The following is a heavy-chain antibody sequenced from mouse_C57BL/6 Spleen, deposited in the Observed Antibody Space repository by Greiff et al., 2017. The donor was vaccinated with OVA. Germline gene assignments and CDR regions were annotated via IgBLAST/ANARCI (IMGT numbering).Heavy chain of an antibody. V-gene: IGHV1-82*01. J-gene: IGHJ2*01. CDR3: ARSGYGSSYNY. Sequence: QVQLQQSGPELVKPGASVKISCTASGYAFSSSWMNWVKQRPGKGLEWIGRIYPGDGDTNYNGKFKGKATLTADKSSSTAYMQLSSLTSEDSAVDCCARSGYGSSYNYWGQGTTLTVSS. CDR1: GYAFSSSW. CDR2: IYPGDGDT. D-gene: IGHD1-1*01.